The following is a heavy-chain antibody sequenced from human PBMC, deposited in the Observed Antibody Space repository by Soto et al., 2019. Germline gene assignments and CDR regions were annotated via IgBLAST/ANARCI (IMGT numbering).Heavy chain of an antibody. J-gene: IGHJ4*02. V-gene: IGHV3-23*01. D-gene: IGHD4-17*01. CDR3: ATDQTTQTAYSFDY. CDR2: ISGSGGST. Sequence: EVQLLESGGGLVQPGGSLRLSCAASGFTFSSYAMSWVRQAPGKGLEWVSAISGSGGSTYYADSVKGRFTISRDNTNNTLYLQTNSLSAEGTVVYDCATDQTTQTAYSFDYWSQGTLVTVSS. CDR1: GFTFSSYA.